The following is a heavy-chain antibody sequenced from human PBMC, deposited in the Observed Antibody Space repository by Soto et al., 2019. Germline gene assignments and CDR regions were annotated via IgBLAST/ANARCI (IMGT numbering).Heavy chain of an antibody. CDR3: ARLRITMVRGEDY. Sequence: QLQLQESGPGLVKPSETLSLTCTVSGGSISSSSYYWGWIRQPPGKGLEWIGSIYYSGSTYYNPSLKIRVTISVDTSNNHFSLKLSSVTAADTAVYYCARLRITMVRGEDYWGQGTLVTVSS. D-gene: IGHD3-10*01. J-gene: IGHJ4*02. CDR1: GGSISSSSYY. V-gene: IGHV4-39*01. CDR2: IYYSGST.